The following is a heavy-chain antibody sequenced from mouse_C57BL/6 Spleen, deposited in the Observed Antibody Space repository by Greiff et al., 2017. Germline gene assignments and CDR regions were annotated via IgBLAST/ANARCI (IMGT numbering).Heavy chain of an antibody. J-gene: IGHJ2*01. D-gene: IGHD3-2*02. Sequence: QVQLQQPGAELVKPGASVKLSCKASGYTFTSYWMHWVKQRPGQGLEWIGMIHPNSGSTNYNEKFKSKATLTVDKSSSTAYMQLSSLTSEDSAVYYCARKGTAQATDYFDYWGKGTTLTVSS. V-gene: IGHV1-64*01. CDR2: IHPNSGST. CDR3: ARKGTAQATDYFDY. CDR1: GYTFTSYW.